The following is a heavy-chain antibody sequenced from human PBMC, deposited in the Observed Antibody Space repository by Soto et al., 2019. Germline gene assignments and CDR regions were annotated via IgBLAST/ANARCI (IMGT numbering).Heavy chain of an antibody. CDR1: GGTFSSYA. CDR2: IIPIFGTA. J-gene: IGHJ6*02. V-gene: IGHV1-69*01. Sequence: QVQLVQSGAEVKKPGSSVKVSCKASGGTFSSYAISWVRQAPGQGLEWMGGIIPIFGTANYAQKFQGRVTITADESTSTAYMERSSLRSEDTAVYYCARGRFLEWLNRYYYYGMDVWGQGTTVTVSS. D-gene: IGHD3-3*01. CDR3: ARGRFLEWLNRYYYYGMDV.